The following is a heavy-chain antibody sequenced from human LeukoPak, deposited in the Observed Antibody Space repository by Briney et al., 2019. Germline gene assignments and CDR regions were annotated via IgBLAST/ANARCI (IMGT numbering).Heavy chain of an antibody. J-gene: IGHJ5*02. D-gene: IGHD3-9*01. CDR2: IYYSGST. CDR3: ARGNGDYDILTGYYEGGYNWFDP. Sequence: PPQTLSLTCTVSGGSISSGGYYWSWIRQHPGKGLEWIGYIYYSGSTYYNPSLKSRVTISVDTSKNQFSLKLSSVTAADTAVYYCARGNGDYDILTGYYEGGYNWFDPWGQGTLVTVSS. CDR1: GGSISSGGYY. V-gene: IGHV4-31*03.